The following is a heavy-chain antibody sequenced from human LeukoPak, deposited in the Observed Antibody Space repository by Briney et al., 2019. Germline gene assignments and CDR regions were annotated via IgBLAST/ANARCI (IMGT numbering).Heavy chain of an antibody. CDR1: GFTFSSYS. V-gene: IGHV3-21*01. Sequence: GGSLRLSCAASGFTFSSYSMNWVRQAPGKGLEWVSSISSSSYIYYADSVKGRFTISRDNAKNSLYLQMNSLRAEDTAVYYCAREREVQWLTPLSSYYYYGMDVWGQGTTVTVSS. D-gene: IGHD6-19*01. CDR2: ISSSSYI. CDR3: AREREVQWLTPLSSYYYYGMDV. J-gene: IGHJ6*02.